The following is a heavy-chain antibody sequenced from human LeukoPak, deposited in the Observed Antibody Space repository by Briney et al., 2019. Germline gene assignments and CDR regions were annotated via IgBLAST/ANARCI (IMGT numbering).Heavy chain of an antibody. V-gene: IGHV3-30*18. J-gene: IGHJ5*02. Sequence: GRSLRLSCAASGFTFSSYGMHWVRQAPGKGLEWVAVISYDGSNKYYADSVKGRFTISRDNSKNTLYLQMNSLRAEDTAVYYCAKEGLLWFGELLESPYNWFDPWGQGTLVTVSS. CDR3: AKEGLLWFGELLESPYNWFDP. D-gene: IGHD3-10*01. CDR2: ISYDGSNK. CDR1: GFTFSSYG.